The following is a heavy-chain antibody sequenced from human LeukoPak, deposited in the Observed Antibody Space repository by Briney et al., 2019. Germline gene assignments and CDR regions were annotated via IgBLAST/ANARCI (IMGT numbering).Heavy chain of an antibody. D-gene: IGHD2-2*01. CDR1: GFTFSSCA. J-gene: IGHJ6*02. CDR3: AKDPDIVVVPAAPYGMDV. V-gene: IGHV3-23*01. Sequence: PGGSLRLSCAASGFTFSSCAMSWVRQAPGKGLEWVSAISGSGGSTYYADSVKGRFTISRDNSKNTLYLQMNSLRAEDTAVYYCAKDPDIVVVPAAPYGMDVWGQGTTVTVSS. CDR2: ISGSGGST.